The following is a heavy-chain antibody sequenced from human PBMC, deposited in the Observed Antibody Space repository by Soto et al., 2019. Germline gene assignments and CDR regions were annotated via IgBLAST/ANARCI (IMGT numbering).Heavy chain of an antibody. Sequence: HAHLVQSGAEVKRPGASLKVSCKASGYSFTGYYIHWVRQAPGQGLEWMGWINPDSGGTNYAQNFQGRVTLTSDTSISTASMDLTSLTSDDTAVYYCARGDYGTGGYPFPYFDYWGQGTLVIVSS. CDR1: GYSFTGYY. D-gene: IGHD2-8*02. J-gene: IGHJ4*02. CDR2: INPDSGGT. V-gene: IGHV1-2*02. CDR3: ARGDYGTGGYPFPYFDY.